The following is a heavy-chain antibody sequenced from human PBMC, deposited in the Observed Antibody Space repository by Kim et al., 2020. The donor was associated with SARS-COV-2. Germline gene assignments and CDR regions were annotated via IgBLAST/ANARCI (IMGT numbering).Heavy chain of an antibody. Sequence: GGSLRLSCAASGFTFSSCGMHWVRQAPGKGLEWVAVISYDGSNKYYADFVKGRFTISRDNSKNTLYLQMNSLRAEDTAVYYCAKDGRNFDSDGMDVGGQG. J-gene: IGHJ6*02. CDR2: ISYDGSNK. V-gene: IGHV3-30*18. D-gene: IGHD3-9*01. CDR1: GFTFSSCG. CDR3: AKDGRNFDSDGMDV.